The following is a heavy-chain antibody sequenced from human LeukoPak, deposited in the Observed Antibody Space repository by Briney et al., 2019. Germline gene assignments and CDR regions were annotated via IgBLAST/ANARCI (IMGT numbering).Heavy chain of an antibody. Sequence: SETLSLTCTVSGGSISSYYWNWIRQPAGKGLEWIGRIYTSGNTNYNPSLKSRITMSVDTSKNQFSLKLSSVTAADTAVYYCARGISPKNWFDPWGQGTLVTVSS. V-gene: IGHV4-4*07. CDR2: IYTSGNT. CDR3: ARGISPKNWFDP. D-gene: IGHD3-3*02. CDR1: GGSISSYY. J-gene: IGHJ5*02.